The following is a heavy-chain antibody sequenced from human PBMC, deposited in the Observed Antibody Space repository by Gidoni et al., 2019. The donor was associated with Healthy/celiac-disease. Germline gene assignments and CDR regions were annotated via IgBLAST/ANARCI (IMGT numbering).Heavy chain of an antibody. CDR2: IYYSGST. CDR3: ARDQIAAAGPAGFDY. V-gene: IGHV4-39*07. D-gene: IGHD6-13*01. CDR1: GGSISSSSYY. J-gene: IGHJ4*02. Sequence: QLQLQESGPGLVKPSETLSLTCTVSGGSISSSSYYWGWIRQPPGKGLEWIGSIYYSGSTYYNPSLKSRVTISVDTSKNQFSLKLSSVTAADTAVYYCARDQIAAAGPAGFDYWGQGTLVTVSS.